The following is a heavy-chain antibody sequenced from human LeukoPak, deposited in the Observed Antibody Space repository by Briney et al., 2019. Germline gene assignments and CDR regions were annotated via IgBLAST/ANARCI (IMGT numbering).Heavy chain of an antibody. CDR3: ARDGHGDYFDY. CDR1: GFTFSSYS. Sequence: GGSLRLSCAASGFTFSSYSMNWVRQAPGKGLEWVSSISSSSSYIYYADSVKGRFTISRDNAKNSLYLQMNSPRAEDTAVYYCARDGHGDYFDYWGQGTLVTVSS. D-gene: IGHD4-17*01. J-gene: IGHJ4*02. V-gene: IGHV3-21*01. CDR2: ISSSSSYI.